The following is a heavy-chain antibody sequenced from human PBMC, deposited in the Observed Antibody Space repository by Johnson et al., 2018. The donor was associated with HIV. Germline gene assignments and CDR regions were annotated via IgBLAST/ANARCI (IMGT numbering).Heavy chain of an antibody. V-gene: IGHV3-15*01. CDR1: GFTFSGSA. D-gene: IGHD3-16*01. CDR3: TREGDYVWGPGKVSDI. CDR2: IKSKTDGGTT. Sequence: MQLVESGGDLVQPGGSLRLSCAASGFTFSGSAIHWVRQASGKGLEWVGRIKSKTDGGTTDYAAPVKGRFTISRDDSKNTLYLQMNSLKIEDTAVYYCTREGDYVWGPGKVSDIWGQGTMVTVSS. J-gene: IGHJ3*02.